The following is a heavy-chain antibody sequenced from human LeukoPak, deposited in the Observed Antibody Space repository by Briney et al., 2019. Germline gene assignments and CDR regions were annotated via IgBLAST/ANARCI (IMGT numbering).Heavy chain of an antibody. D-gene: IGHD3-10*01. Sequence: GASVEVSCKASGYTFTSYYMHWVRQAPGQGLEWMGIINPSGGSTSYAQKFQGRVTMTRDTSTSTVYMELSSLRSEDTAVYYCARVGTMVRGVIRTEDWTLNYWGQGTLVTVSS. CDR1: GYTFTSYY. J-gene: IGHJ4*02. V-gene: IGHV1-46*01. CDR3: ARVGTMVRGVIRTEDWTLNY. CDR2: INPSGGST.